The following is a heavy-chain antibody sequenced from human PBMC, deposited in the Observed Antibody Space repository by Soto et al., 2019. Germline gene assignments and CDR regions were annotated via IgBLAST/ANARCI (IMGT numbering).Heavy chain of an antibody. CDR1: GGSISSSSYY. D-gene: IGHD4-17*01. Sequence: QLQLQESGPGLVKPSETLSLTCTVSGGSISSSSYYWGWIRQPPGKGLEWIGSIYYSGSTYYNPSLKSRVTISVDTSKNQFSLKLSSVTAADTAVYYCARTPKQQFSTVTTLDYWGQGTLVTVSS. CDR3: ARTPKQQFSTVTTLDY. V-gene: IGHV4-39*01. J-gene: IGHJ4*02. CDR2: IYYSGST.